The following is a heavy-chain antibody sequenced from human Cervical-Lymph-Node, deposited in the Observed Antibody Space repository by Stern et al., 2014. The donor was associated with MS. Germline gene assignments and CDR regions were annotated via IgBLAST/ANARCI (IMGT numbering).Heavy chain of an antibody. CDR3: AGEGKDVYNFDF. CDR1: GDTFSSHG. D-gene: IGHD5-24*01. J-gene: IGHJ4*02. V-gene: IGHV1-69*01. CDR2: IIPVMTRP. Sequence: QVQLVQSGAEVKNPGSSVKVSCKVSGDTFSSHGISWVRQAPGQGLEWMGGIIPVMTRPKYAQKFEGRVTIIADEFTDTVHMELSSLSPNDTAVYFCAGEGKDVYNFDFWGQGTLVSVSP.